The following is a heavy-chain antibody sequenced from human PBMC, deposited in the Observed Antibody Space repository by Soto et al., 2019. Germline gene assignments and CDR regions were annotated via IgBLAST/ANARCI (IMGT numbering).Heavy chain of an antibody. V-gene: IGHV4-38-2*01. CDR2: IFHDGTA. D-gene: IGHD3-10*01. CDR3: ARLVYDTRLNYMYFDF. CDR1: GYSISRGHH. J-gene: IGHJ4*02. Sequence: PSETLSLTCAVSGYSISRGHHWGWVRQSPQRGLEYIGEIFHDGTANYYPSFERRVAISVDRSKNQFSLKLTSVTAADTAIYFCARLVYDTRLNYMYFDFWGQGTLVTVSS.